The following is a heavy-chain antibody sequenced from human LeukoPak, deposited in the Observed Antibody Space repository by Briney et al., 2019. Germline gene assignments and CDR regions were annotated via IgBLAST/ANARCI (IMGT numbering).Heavy chain of an antibody. CDR1: GGSISSYY. J-gene: IGHJ4*02. Sequence: SETLSLTCTVSGGSISSYYWSWIRQPPGKGLEWIGYIYYSGSTNYNPSLKSRVTISVDTSKNQFSLKLSSVTAADTAVYYCARAPYDSCGYYVYYFDYWGQGTLVTVSS. D-gene: IGHD3-22*01. CDR2: IYYSGST. V-gene: IGHV4-59*08. CDR3: ARAPYDSCGYYVYYFDY.